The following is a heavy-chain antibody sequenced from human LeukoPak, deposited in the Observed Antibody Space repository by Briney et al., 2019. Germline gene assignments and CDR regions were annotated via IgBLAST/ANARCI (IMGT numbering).Heavy chain of an antibody. J-gene: IGHJ4*02. CDR2: IQQDGSVK. D-gene: IGHD2-15*01. Sequence: GGSLRLSCAASGFTFSSYWMSWVRQAPGKGLEWVANIQQDGSVKYYVDSVKGRFTISRDNAKNSLYLQMNSLRAEDTAVYYCARVSYCSGGSCYDFDYWGQGTLVTVSS. CDR1: GFTFSSYW. CDR3: ARVSYCSGGSCYDFDY. V-gene: IGHV3-7*01.